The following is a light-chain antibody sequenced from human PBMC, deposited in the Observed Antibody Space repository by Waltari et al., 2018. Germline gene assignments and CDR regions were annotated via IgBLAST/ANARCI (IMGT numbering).Light chain of an antibody. CDR2: GAS. J-gene: IGKJ2*01. CDR1: QSVSSN. V-gene: IGKV3-15*01. CDR3: QQYNNWPFYT. Sequence: EIVMTQSPATLSVSPGERATLSCRASQSVSSNLAWYQQKPGQAPRLLISGASTRATGIPARFSGSGSGTEFTLTISSLQSEDFAVYYCQQYNNWPFYTFGQGTKLEIK.